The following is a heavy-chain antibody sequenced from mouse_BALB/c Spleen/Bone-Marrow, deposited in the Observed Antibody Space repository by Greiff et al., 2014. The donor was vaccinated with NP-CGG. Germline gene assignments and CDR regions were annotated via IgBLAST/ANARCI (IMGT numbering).Heavy chain of an antibody. CDR3: TRRGFDF. CDR1: GFNIKDTY. Sequence: VQLQQSGAELVKPGASVKLSCTASGFNIKDTYIHWVKRRPEQGLEWIGRIDPENGNIKYDPKFQFKATITAYTSSNTAYLQLSSLTSEDTAVYYCTRRGFDFWGQGTTLTFSS. CDR2: IDPENGNI. V-gene: IGHV14-3*02. J-gene: IGHJ2*01.